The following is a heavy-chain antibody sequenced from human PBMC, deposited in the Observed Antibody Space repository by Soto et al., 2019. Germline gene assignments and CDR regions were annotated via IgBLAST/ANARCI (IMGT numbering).Heavy chain of an antibody. D-gene: IGHD4-17*01. CDR2: IYHSGST. CDR3: ARDHDYGGNFHAFDI. V-gene: IGHV4-30-2*01. Sequence: QLQLQESGSGLVKPSQTLSLTCAVSGGSISSGGYSWSWIRQPPGKGLEWIGYIYHSGSTYYNPSLKSRVTISVDRSKNQFSLKLSSVTAADTAVYYCARDHDYGGNFHAFDIWGQGTMVTVSS. CDR1: GGSISSGGYS. J-gene: IGHJ3*02.